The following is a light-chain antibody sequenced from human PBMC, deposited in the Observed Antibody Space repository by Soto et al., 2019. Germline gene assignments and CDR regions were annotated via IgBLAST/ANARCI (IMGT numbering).Light chain of an antibody. CDR2: GNN. CDR1: SSNIGAGYD. Sequence: QSVLTQPPSVSGAPGQRVIISCTGSSSNIGAGYDVHWYQQLPGTAPKLLIYGNNNRPSGVPDRFSGSKSGTSASLAVTGLQAEDEADYYCQSYATGLSVLYVFGTGTKVTVL. V-gene: IGLV1-40*01. CDR3: QSYATGLSVLYV. J-gene: IGLJ1*01.